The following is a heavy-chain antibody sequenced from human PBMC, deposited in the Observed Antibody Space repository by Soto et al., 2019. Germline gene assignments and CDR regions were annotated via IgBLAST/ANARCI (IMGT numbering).Heavy chain of an antibody. CDR3: ARVQALDYSNNNWFDP. CDR1: GGSISSGGYS. J-gene: IGHJ5*02. D-gene: IGHD4-4*01. CDR2: TYHSGST. Sequence: PSETLSLTCAVSGGSISSGGYSWSWIRQPPGKGLEWIGYTYHSGSTYYNPSLKSRVTISVDRSKNQFSLKLSSVTAADTAVYYCARVQALDYSNNNWFDPWGQGTLVTVSS. V-gene: IGHV4-30-2*01.